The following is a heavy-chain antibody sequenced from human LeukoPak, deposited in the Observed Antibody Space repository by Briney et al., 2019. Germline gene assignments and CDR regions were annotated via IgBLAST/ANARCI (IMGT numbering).Heavy chain of an antibody. J-gene: IGHJ4*02. CDR3: ARLKDFWSGYSYFDY. V-gene: IGHV4-39*01. CDR2: IYYSGGT. Sequence: PSETLSLTCSVSSGFISSYYWGWIRQPPGKGLEWIGSIYYSGGTYYNPSLKSRVTISVDTSKNQFSLKLSSVTAADTAVYYCARLKDFWSGYSYFDYWGQGTLVTVSS. D-gene: IGHD3-3*01. CDR1: SGFISSYY.